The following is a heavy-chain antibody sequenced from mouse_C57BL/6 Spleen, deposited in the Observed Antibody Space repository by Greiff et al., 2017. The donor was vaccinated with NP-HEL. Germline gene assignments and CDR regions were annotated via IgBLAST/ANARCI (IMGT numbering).Heavy chain of an antibody. J-gene: IGHJ2*01. CDR1: GYTFTSYG. Sequence: VQLQQSGAELARPGASVKLSCKASGYTFTSYGISWVKQRTGQGLEWIGEIYPRSGNTYYNEKFKGKATLTADKSSSTAYMELRSLTSEDSAVYFCAKSGAGTGYFDYWGQGTTLTVSS. CDR2: IYPRSGNT. D-gene: IGHD4-1*01. V-gene: IGHV1-81*01. CDR3: AKSGAGTGYFDY.